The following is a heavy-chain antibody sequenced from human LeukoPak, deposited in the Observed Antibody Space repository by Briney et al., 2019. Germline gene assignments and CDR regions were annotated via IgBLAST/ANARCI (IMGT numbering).Heavy chain of an antibody. J-gene: IGHJ6*03. Sequence: PGGSLRLSCAASGFTFSSYWMSWVRQAPGKGLEWVSAISGSSDYIYYADSVKGRFTISRDNAKNTLYLQMNSLRAEDTAVYYCARDRGGYYDFWSGYYPEDYMDVWGKGTTVTVSS. D-gene: IGHD3-3*01. CDR2: ISGSSDYI. CDR1: GFTFSSYW. V-gene: IGHV3-21*01. CDR3: ARDRGGYYDFWSGYYPEDYMDV.